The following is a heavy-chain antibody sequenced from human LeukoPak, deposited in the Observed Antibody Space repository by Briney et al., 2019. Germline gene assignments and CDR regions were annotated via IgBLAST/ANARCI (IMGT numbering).Heavy chain of an antibody. V-gene: IGHV4-59*01. J-gene: IGHJ3*02. CDR2: IFHTGII. CDR3: ARRPRAPDI. Sequence: SETLSLTCIIPSDATTSYWSWIRQPPGKGLEFLGYIFHTGIIKYNPSLGSRLTISLDTSKRQLSLRLTSVTAADTANYFCARRPRAPDIWGQGTMVIVSS. CDR1: SDATTSY.